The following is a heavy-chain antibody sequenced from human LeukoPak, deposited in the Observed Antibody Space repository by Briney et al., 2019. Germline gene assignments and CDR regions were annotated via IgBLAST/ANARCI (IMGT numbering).Heavy chain of an antibody. J-gene: IGHJ4*02. CDR3: ARDVIGATYDYFDY. V-gene: IGHV4-34*01. CDR1: GGSFSGYY. CDR2: INHSGST. D-gene: IGHD1-26*01. Sequence: SETLSLTCAVYGGSFSGYYWSWIRQPPGKGLEWIGEINHSGSTNYNPSLKSRVTISVDTSKNQFSLKLSSVTAADTAVYYCARDVIGATYDYFDYWGQGTLVTVSS.